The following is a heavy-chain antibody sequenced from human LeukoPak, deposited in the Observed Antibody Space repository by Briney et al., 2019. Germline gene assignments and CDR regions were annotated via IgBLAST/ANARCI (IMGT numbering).Heavy chain of an antibody. CDR1: GYTFTSYG. D-gene: IGHD3-22*01. J-gene: IGHJ5*02. CDR3: ARDLWDYDSSGLGGWFDP. CDR2: ISAYNGNT. V-gene: IGHV1-18*01. Sequence: ASVKVSCKASGYTFTSYGISWVRQAPGQGLEWTGWISAYNGNTNYAQKLQGRVTMTTDTSTSTAYMELRSLRSDDTAVYYCARDLWDYDSSGLGGWFDPWGQGTLVTVSS.